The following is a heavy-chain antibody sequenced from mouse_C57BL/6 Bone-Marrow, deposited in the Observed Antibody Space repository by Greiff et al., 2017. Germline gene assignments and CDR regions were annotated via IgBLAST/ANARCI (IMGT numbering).Heavy chain of an antibody. CDR2: ISDGGSYT. Sequence: EVKLVESGGGLVKPGGSLKLSCAASGFTFSSYAMSWVRQTPEKRLEWVATISDGGSYTYYPDNVKGRFTISRNNAKNNLYLQMSHLRSENTAMYDGARGWRFLPWYFDVWGTGTTLTVSS. D-gene: IGHD3-3*01. CDR1: GFTFSSYA. V-gene: IGHV5-4*03. J-gene: IGHJ1*03. CDR3: ARGWRFLPWYFDV.